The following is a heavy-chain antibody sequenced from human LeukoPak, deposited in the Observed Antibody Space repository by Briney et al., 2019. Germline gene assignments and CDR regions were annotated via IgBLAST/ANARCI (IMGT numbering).Heavy chain of an antibody. D-gene: IGHD6-19*01. CDR1: GGSISSYY. V-gene: IGHV4-59*01. J-gene: IGHJ3*02. Sequence: SETLSLTCTVSGGSISSYYWSWIRQPPGKGLEWIGYIYYSGSTNYNPSLKSRVTISVDTSKNQFSLKLSSVTAADTAVYYCARFVAGKGAFDIWGQGTMVTVSS. CDR2: IYYSGST. CDR3: ARFVAGKGAFDI.